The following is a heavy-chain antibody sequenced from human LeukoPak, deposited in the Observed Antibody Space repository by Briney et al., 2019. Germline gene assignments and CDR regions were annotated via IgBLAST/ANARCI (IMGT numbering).Heavy chain of an antibody. J-gene: IGHJ4*01. V-gene: IGHV4-39*01. CDR3: ARRAPMTTVTFDY. CDR1: GGSISSSGYY. CDR2: VYYGENI. Sequence: SETLSLTCIVSGGSISSSGYYWGWIRQPPGKGLEWIGSVYYGENIYYNPSLKSRVTISVDTSKNLFSLKLRSVAAADTAVYYCARRAPMTTVTFDYSGPGTPVIASS. D-gene: IGHD4-17*01.